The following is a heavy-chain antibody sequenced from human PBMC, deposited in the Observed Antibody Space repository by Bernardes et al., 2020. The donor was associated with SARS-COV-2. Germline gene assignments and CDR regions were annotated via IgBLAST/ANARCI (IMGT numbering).Heavy chain of an antibody. J-gene: IGHJ4*02. V-gene: IGHV1-2*02. CDR3: SRGDYGGNSPSFDY. CDR2: TNPNSGGT. D-gene: IGHD4-17*01. CDR1: GYTFTGYY. Sequence: ASVKVSCQASGYTFTGYYMHWVRQAAGQGREWMGWTNPNSGGTYYAQKLHGRVTMTRDTSISTAYMELSRLRSDGPAVYYCSRGDYGGNSPSFDYWGQGTLVTISS.